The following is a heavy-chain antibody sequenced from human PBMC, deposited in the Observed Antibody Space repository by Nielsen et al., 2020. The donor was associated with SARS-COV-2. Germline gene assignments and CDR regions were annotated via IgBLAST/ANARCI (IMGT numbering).Heavy chain of an antibody. Sequence: SSVQVSCKASVGTFSSYAISWVRQAPGQGLEWMGGIIPIFGTANYAQKFQGRVTITADKSTSTAYMELSSLRSEDTAVYYCASPLLLKDAFDIWGQGTMVTVSS. CDR1: VGTFSSYA. CDR3: ASPLLLKDAFDI. V-gene: IGHV1-69*06. J-gene: IGHJ3*02. CDR2: IIPIFGTA.